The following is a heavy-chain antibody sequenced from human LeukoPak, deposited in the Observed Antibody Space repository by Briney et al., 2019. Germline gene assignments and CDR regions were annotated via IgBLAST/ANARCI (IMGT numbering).Heavy chain of an antibody. CDR3: TRAASSGPLFTYHMDV. J-gene: IGHJ6*03. Sequence: PSETLSLPCTVSGGSISSSSYYWGWIRQPPGKGLEWIGSIYYSGSTYYNPSLKSRVTISVDKSKNQFSLKLSSVTAADTAVYYCTRAASSGPLFTYHMDVWGKGTTVTVSS. V-gene: IGHV4-39*07. D-gene: IGHD3-22*01. CDR2: IYYSGST. CDR1: GGSISSSSYY.